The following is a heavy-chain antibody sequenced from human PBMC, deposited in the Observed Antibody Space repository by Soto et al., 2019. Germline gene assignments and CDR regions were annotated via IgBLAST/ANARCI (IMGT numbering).Heavy chain of an antibody. Sequence: GGSLRLSCAASGFTFSSYAMHWVRQAPGKGLEWVAVISYDGSNKYYADSVKGRFTISRDNSKNTLYLQMNSLRAEDTAVYYCARVPRYTAMATPLNYYYYGMDVWGQGTTVTVSS. CDR2: ISYDGSNK. CDR1: GFTFSSYA. CDR3: ARVPRYTAMATPLNYYYYGMDV. D-gene: IGHD5-18*01. J-gene: IGHJ6*02. V-gene: IGHV3-30-3*01.